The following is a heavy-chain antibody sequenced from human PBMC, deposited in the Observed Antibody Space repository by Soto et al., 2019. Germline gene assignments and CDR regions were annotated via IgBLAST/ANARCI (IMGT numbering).Heavy chain of an antibody. Sequence: QLQLQESGPGLVKPSETLSLTCTVSGGSISSSSYYWGWIRQPPGKGLEWIGSIYYSGSTYYNPSLKSRVPIPVDTSKNQFSLKLSAGTAADTAVYYCSRRPKHRGDVWGQGTTVTVSS. CDR3: SRRPKHRGDV. CDR2: IYYSGST. CDR1: GGSISSSSYY. D-gene: IGHD3-10*01. J-gene: IGHJ6*02. V-gene: IGHV4-39*01.